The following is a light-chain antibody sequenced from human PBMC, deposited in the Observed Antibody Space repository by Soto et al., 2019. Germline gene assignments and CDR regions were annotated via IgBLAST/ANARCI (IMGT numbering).Light chain of an antibody. CDR1: SSNIGNNY. Sequence: QSVLTQPPSVSAAPGQKVTISCSGSSSNIGNNYVYWYQQLPGTAPKLLIYDNNKRPSGIPDRCSGSKSGTSATLGITGLPTGDEADYYCGTWDSSLSAVVFGGGTKLTVL. CDR3: GTWDSSLSAVV. J-gene: IGLJ2*01. CDR2: DNN. V-gene: IGLV1-51*01.